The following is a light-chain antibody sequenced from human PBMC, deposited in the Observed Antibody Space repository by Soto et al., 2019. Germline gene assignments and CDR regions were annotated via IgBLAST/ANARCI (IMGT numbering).Light chain of an antibody. CDR1: QSVRSW. Sequence: IQMPQSHSTLSASVGDRVTITCRASQSVRSWLAWYQQKPGRAPKFLIYDASSLESGVPSRFSGSGSGTEFTLTISNLQPDDFATYYCQQYDNYPLTFGGGTKVDIK. J-gene: IGKJ4*01. CDR3: QQYDNYPLT. CDR2: DAS. V-gene: IGKV1-5*01.